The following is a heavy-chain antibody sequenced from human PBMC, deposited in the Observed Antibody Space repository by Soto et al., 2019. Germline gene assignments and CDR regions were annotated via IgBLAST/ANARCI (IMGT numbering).Heavy chain of an antibody. CDR3: ARILSHYYYGMDV. V-gene: IGHV3-48*03. CDR2: ISSSGSTI. J-gene: IGHJ6*02. Sequence: EVQLVESGGGLVQPGGSLRLSCAASGFTFSSYEMNWVRQAPGKGLEWVSYISSSGSTIYYADSVKGRFTISRDNAKNSLYLQMNSLRAEDTAVYYCARILSHYYYGMDVWGQGTTVTVSS. CDR1: GFTFSSYE.